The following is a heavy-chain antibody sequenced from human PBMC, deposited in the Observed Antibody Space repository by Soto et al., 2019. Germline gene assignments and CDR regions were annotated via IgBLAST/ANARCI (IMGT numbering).Heavy chain of an antibody. D-gene: IGHD2-2*01. V-gene: IGHV3-23*01. Sequence: EVQLLESGGGLVQPGGSLRLSCVVSGFTFCSYAMSWVRQAPEKGPEWVAILGGNGFTTYYADSVKGRFTISGDKSKSTLFRQMNSLRAEDTGVYYCAKALRPSLIFFYYMDVWGRGTSVTVSS. J-gene: IGHJ6*03. CDR2: LGGNGFTT. CDR1: GFTFCSYA. CDR3: AKALRPSLIFFYYMDV.